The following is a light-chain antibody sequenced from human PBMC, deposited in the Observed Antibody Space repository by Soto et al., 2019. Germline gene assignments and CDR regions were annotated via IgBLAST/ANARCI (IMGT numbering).Light chain of an antibody. Sequence: DIQMTQSPSSLSASVGDRVTITCQTRQDISNYLNWYQQKPGKAPKLLIYDASNLETGVPSRFSGSGSGTEFTFTISSLQPEDFATYYCQQYDILPLFGQGTKVEIK. CDR1: QDISNY. V-gene: IGKV1-33*01. J-gene: IGKJ2*01. CDR3: QQYDILPL. CDR2: DAS.